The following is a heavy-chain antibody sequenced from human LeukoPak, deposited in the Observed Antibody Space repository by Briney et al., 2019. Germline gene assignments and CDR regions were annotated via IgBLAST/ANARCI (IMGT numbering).Heavy chain of an antibody. CDR2: ISSSSSYI. CDR3: ARGLGEGSSYLHYNAPYFDY. J-gene: IGHJ4*02. D-gene: IGHD2-15*01. CDR1: GFTFSSYS. Sequence: PGGSLRLSCAASGFTFSSYSMNWVRQAPGKGLEWVSSISSSSSYIYYADSVKGRFTISRDNAKNSLYLQMNSLRAEDTAVYYCARGLGEGSSYLHYNAPYFDYWGQGTLVTVSS. V-gene: IGHV3-21*01.